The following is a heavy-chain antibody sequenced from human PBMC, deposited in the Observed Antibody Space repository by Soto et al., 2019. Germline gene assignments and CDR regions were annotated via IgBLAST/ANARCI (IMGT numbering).Heavy chain of an antibody. J-gene: IGHJ5*02. CDR3: ARALAAAGTRWFDP. CDR1: GGSISSYY. D-gene: IGHD6-13*01. CDR2: IYYSGST. Sequence: SEPLSLTCTVSGGSISSYYWSWIRQPPGKGLEWIGYIYYSGSTNYNPSLKSRVTISVDTSKNLFSLKLSSVTAADTVVYYCARALAAAGTRWFDPWGQGTLVTVSS. V-gene: IGHV4-59*08.